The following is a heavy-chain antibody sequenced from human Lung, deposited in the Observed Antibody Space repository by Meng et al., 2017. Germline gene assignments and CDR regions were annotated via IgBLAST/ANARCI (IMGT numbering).Heavy chain of an antibody. D-gene: IGHD4-11*01. J-gene: IGHJ4*02. V-gene: IGHV4-34*01. Sequence: VPVQDWGVGLLKPSEILFLCDVVSGGCFSDYYWSWISQTTGKGLEWIGEINNSGSTNYNPSLESRATISVDTSQNNLSLKLSSVTAADSAVYYCARGTTTMAHDFDYWGQGTLVTVSS. CDR1: GGCFSDYY. CDR3: ARGTTTMAHDFDY. CDR2: INNSGST.